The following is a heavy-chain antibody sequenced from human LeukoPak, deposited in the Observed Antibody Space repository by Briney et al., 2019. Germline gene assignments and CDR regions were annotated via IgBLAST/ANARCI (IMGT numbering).Heavy chain of an antibody. Sequence: PGGSLRLSCAASGFTFSSYAMSWVRQAPGKGLEWVSAISGSGGSTYYADSVKGRFTISRDNAKNSLSLQMNSLRADDTAVYYCARDFGWGGALDIWGQGTMVTVSS. D-gene: IGHD6-19*01. CDR1: GFTFSSYA. V-gene: IGHV3-23*01. J-gene: IGHJ3*02. CDR2: ISGSGGST. CDR3: ARDFGWGGALDI.